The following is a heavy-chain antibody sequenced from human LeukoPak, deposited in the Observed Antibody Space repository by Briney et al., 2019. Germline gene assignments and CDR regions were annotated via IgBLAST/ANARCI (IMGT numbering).Heavy chain of an antibody. CDR1: GFTFSTYS. CDR3: ARDPRTDAFDI. Sequence: GGSLRLSCAASGFTFSTYSMNWVRQAPGKGLEWVSSISSGSRYIYYADSVKGRFTISRDNAKNSLYLQMNSLRAEDTAVYFCARDPRTDAFDIWGQGTMVTVSS. V-gene: IGHV3-21*01. CDR2: ISSGSRYI. J-gene: IGHJ3*02.